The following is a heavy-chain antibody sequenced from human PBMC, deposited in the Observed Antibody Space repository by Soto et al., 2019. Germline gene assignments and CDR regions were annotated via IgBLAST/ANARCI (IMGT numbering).Heavy chain of an antibody. CDR1: GGSFSGYY. CDR3: ARGDLSHDF. Sequence: SETLSLTCAVYGGSFSGYYWSWIRQAPGKGLEWIGEINHSGSTNYNPSLNSRVTISVDTSKNQFSLKLSSMTAADTAVYYCARGDLSHDFWGQGTLVTVSS. V-gene: IGHV4-34*01. CDR2: INHSGST. J-gene: IGHJ4*02.